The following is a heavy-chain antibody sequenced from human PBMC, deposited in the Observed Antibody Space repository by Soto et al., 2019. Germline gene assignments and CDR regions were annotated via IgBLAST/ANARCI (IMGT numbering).Heavy chain of an antibody. CDR3: ARPDGSGSYSSTSDAFDI. CDR1: GYTYTSIY. D-gene: IGHD3-10*01. Sequence: SCKECGYTYTSIYIHWVRQAPNQGLEWMGIINPSGGSTSYAQKFQGRVTMTRDTSTSTVYMELSSLRSEDTAVYYFARPDGSGSYSSTSDAFDIWGQGTMVTVSS. CDR2: INPSGGST. J-gene: IGHJ3*02. V-gene: IGHV1-46*03.